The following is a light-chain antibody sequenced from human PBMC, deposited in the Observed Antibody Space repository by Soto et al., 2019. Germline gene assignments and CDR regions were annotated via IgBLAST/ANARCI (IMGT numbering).Light chain of an antibody. Sequence: DVHLTQSPSTRSAVVGDRVTIACRASQSITRLLAWYQQKPGKAPTLLISTASHLQRGVPSRFSGNGSETEFTLTISSLQPDDFATYYCQQYITYQWTFGQGTKVDIK. CDR1: QSITRL. V-gene: IGKV1-5*03. J-gene: IGKJ1*01. CDR3: QQYITYQWT. CDR2: TAS.